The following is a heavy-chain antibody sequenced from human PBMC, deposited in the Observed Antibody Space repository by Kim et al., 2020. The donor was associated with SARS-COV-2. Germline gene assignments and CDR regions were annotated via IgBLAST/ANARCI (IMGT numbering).Heavy chain of an antibody. D-gene: IGHD6-19*01. J-gene: IGHJ6*02. V-gene: IGHV3-11*06. Sequence: GGSLRLSCAASGFTFSDYYMSWIRQAPGKGLEWVSYISSSSSYTNYADSVKGRFTISRDNAKNSLYLQMNSLRAEDTAVYYCARDSRSPRGWYASYYYGMDVWGQGTTVTVSS. CDR1: GFTFSDYY. CDR2: ISSSSSYT. CDR3: ARDSRSPRGWYASYYYGMDV.